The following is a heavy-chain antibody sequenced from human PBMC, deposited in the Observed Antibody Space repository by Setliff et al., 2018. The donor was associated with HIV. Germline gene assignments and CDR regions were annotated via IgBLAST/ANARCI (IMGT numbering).Heavy chain of an antibody. CDR1: GGSISSSSYY. Sequence: SETLSLTCNVSGGSISSSSYYWGWIRQSPGKGLEWIGSFHHSGSTSYNPSLRSRLTISVDTSKNQISLKLSSVTAADTAVYYCARRGLVGAPTSFGFDYWGQGTLVTVSS. J-gene: IGHJ4*02. V-gene: IGHV4-39*01. CDR2: FHHSGST. CDR3: ARRGLVGAPTSFGFDY. D-gene: IGHD1-26*01.